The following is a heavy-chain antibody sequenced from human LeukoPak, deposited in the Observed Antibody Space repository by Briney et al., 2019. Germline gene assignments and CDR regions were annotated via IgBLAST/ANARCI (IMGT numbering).Heavy chain of an antibody. CDR1: GGSISSSSYY. D-gene: IGHD3-22*01. CDR2: IYCSGST. Sequence: SETLSLTCTVSGGSISSSSYYWGWIRQPPGKGLEWIGSIYCSGSTYYNPSLKSRVTISVDTSKNQFSLKLSSVTAADTAVYYCARDSSGDYWGQGTLVTVSS. V-gene: IGHV4-39*07. CDR3: ARDSSGDY. J-gene: IGHJ4*02.